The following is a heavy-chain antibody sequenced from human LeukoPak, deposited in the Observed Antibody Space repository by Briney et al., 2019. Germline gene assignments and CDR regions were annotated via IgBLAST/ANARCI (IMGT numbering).Heavy chain of an antibody. D-gene: IGHD6-13*01. CDR2: IYYSGST. V-gene: IGHV4-59*01. CDR3: ARAPYSSSWYYFDY. J-gene: IGHJ4*02. CDR1: GGSISSYY. Sequence: PSETLSLTCTVSGGSISSYYWSWIRQPPGKGLEWIGYIYYSGSTNYNPSLKSRVTISVDTSKNQFSLKLSSVTAADTAVYYCARAPYSSSWYYFDYWGQGTLVTVSS.